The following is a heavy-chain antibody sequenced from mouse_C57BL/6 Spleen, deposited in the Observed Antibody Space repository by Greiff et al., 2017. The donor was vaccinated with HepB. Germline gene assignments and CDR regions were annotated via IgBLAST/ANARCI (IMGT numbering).Heavy chain of an antibody. J-gene: IGHJ2*01. D-gene: IGHD3-2*02. CDR2: IDPSDSYT. Sequence: QVQLQQPGAELVMPGASVKLSCKASGYTFTSYWMHWVKQRPGQGLEWIGEIDPSDSYTNYNQKFKGKSTLTVDKSSSTAYMQLSSLTSEDSAVYYCARSPPTAQAYYFDYWGQGTTLTVSS. CDR3: ARSPPTAQAYYFDY. V-gene: IGHV1-69*01. CDR1: GYTFTSYW.